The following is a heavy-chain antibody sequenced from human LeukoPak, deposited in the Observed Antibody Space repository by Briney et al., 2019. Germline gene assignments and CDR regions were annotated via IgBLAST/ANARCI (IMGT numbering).Heavy chain of an antibody. J-gene: IGHJ4*02. V-gene: IGHV4-30-4*08. CDR2: IYYSGST. CDR3: ARGQRYYDYVWGSYRPYYFDY. Sequence: SETLSLTCTVSGGSISSGDYYWSWIRQPPGKGLEWIGYIYYSGSTYYNPSLKSRVTISVDTSKNQFSLKLSSVTAADTAVYYCARGQRYYDYVWGSYRPYYFDYWGQGTLVTVSS. D-gene: IGHD3-16*02. CDR1: GGSISSGDYY.